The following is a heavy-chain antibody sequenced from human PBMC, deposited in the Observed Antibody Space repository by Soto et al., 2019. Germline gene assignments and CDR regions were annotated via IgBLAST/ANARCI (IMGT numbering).Heavy chain of an antibody. CDR3: VRSGHTFGGVM. CDR2: MYSSGSS. Sequence: SDTLSLTCSVSGASMNNYYGSWVRQPPGRGLEWIGYMYSSGSSNYNSSLKSRVTISVDTSKNQFSLKLSSVTAADTAVYYCVRSGHTFGGVMRGLGTLVTVSS. CDR1: GASMNNYY. V-gene: IGHV4-59*01. J-gene: IGHJ4*02. D-gene: IGHD3-16*01.